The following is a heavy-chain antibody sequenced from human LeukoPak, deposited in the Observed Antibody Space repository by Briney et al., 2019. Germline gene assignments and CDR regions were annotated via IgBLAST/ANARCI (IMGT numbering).Heavy chain of an antibody. CDR1: GFTFSSYA. CDR3: ARDPSTLLPTDDS. Sequence: GGSLRLSCAASGFTFSSYAMTWVRQTPGKGLEWVSTIHPSGINTHHADSVKGRFTISRDNSKNTLYLQMNSLRVEDTAIYYCARDPSTLLPTDDSWGQGTLSPSPQ. CDR2: IHPSGINT. J-gene: IGHJ4*02. V-gene: IGHV3-23*05. D-gene: IGHD2-2*01.